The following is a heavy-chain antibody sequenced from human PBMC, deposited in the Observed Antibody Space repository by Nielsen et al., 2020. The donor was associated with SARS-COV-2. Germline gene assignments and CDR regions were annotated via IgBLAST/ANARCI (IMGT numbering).Heavy chain of an antibody. D-gene: IGHD6-6*01. V-gene: IGHV3-23*01. CDR2: ISGSGGST. CDR3: SKGYSSSYYSGMDV. Sequence: GESLKISCAASGFTFSSYAMSWVRQAPGKGLEWVSAISGSGGSTYYADSVKGRFTISRDNAKNSLYLQMNSLRAEDTALYYCSKGYSSSYYSGMDVWGQGTTVTVSS. J-gene: IGHJ6*02. CDR1: GFTFSSYA.